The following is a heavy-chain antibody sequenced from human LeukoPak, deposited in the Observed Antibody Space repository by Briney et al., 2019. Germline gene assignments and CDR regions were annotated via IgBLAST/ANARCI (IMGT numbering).Heavy chain of an antibody. Sequence: SETLSLTCTVSGGSISSSSYYWGWIRQPPGKGLEWIGSIYYSGSTYYNPSLKSRVTISVDRSKNQFSLKLSSVTAADTAVYYCARDSDGEDAFDIWGQGTMVTVSS. CDR3: ARDSDGEDAFDI. D-gene: IGHD2-21*01. V-gene: IGHV4-39*07. CDR1: GGSISSSSYY. J-gene: IGHJ3*02. CDR2: IYYSGST.